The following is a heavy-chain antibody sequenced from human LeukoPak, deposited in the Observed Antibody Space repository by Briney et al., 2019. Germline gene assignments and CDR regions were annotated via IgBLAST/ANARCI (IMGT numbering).Heavy chain of an antibody. J-gene: IGHJ4*02. V-gene: IGHV3-30*18. CDR2: ISYDGSNK. D-gene: IGHD3-10*01. CDR3: ANSGPLPTGFDY. CDR1: GFTFSSYG. Sequence: GGSLRLSCAASGFTFSSYGMHWVRQAPGKGLEWVAVISYDGSNKYYADSVKGRFTISRDNSKNTLYLQMNSLRAEDTAVYYCANSGPLPTGFDYWGQGTLVTVSS.